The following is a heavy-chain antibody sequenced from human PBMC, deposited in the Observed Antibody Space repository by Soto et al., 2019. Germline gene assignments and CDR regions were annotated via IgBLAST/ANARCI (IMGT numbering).Heavy chain of an antibody. CDR2: IYYSGST. V-gene: IGHV4-30-4*01. CDR3: VRGWLETLWFGELFSNFAY. CDR1: GGSISSGEYY. D-gene: IGHD3-10*01. Sequence: SETLSLTCTVSGGSISSGEYYWSWIRQPPGKGLEWIGYIYYSGSTYYNPSLKSRVTISVDTSKNQFSLKLSSVTAADTAVYYCVRGWLETLWFGELFSNFAYWGQGTLVTVSS. J-gene: IGHJ4*02.